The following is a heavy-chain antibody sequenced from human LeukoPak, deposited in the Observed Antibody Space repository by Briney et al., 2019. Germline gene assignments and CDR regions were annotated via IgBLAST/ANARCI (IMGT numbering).Heavy chain of an antibody. CDR3: ALWLQPEGAFDI. CDR1: GGSISSGGYY. CDR2: IYHSGST. J-gene: IGHJ3*02. V-gene: IGHV4-30-2*02. Sequence: PSQTLSLTCTVSGGSISSGGYYWSWIRQPPGKGLEWIGYIYHSGSTYYNPSLKSRVTISVDTSKNQFSLKLSSVTAADTAVYYCALWLQPEGAFDIWGQGTMVTVSS. D-gene: IGHD5-24*01.